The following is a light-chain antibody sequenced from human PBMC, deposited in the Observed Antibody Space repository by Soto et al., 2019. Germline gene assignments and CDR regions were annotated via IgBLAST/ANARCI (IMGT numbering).Light chain of an antibody. CDR1: SSDVGAYDH. V-gene: IGLV2-14*01. CDR3: SSYTPSLIYV. J-gene: IGLJ1*01. Sequence: QSALTQPASVSGSPGQSITISCTGTSSDVGAYDHVSWYQQHPGKAPKLLIYEVTHRPSGVSNRFSGSKSGNTASLTISGLEAEDEADYYCSSYTPSLIYVSGTGTEVTVL. CDR2: EVT.